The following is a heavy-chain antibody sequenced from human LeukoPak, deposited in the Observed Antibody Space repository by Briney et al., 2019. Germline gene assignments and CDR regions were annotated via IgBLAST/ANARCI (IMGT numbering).Heavy chain of an antibody. CDR1: GDSVSSNGAA. J-gene: IGHJ4*02. CDR3: ARTTGHFDY. D-gene: IGHD2-8*02. V-gene: IGHV6-1*01. CDR2: TYHRSKLYS. Sequence: SHTLSLTCALSGDSVSSNGAAWNWIRQSPSRRLEWLGKTYHRSKLYSQSALSLKGRITVNPDTSKHQFSLQLNSLSPEHTVVYYCARTTGHFDYWGQGTLVTVSS.